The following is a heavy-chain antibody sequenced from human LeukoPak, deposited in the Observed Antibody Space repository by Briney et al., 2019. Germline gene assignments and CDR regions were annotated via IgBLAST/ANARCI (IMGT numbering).Heavy chain of an antibody. CDR3: AREGYYDSSGYYPPAYYFDY. CDR2: IIPIFGIA. D-gene: IGHD3-22*01. V-gene: IGHV1-69*04. CDR1: VGTFSSYA. J-gene: IGHJ4*02. Sequence: SVTVSCKASVGTFSSYAISWVRQPPGQGLDWMGRIIPIFGIANYAQKFQGRVTITADKSTSTAYMELSSLRSEDTAVYYCAREGYYDSSGYYPPAYYFDYWGQGTLVTVSS.